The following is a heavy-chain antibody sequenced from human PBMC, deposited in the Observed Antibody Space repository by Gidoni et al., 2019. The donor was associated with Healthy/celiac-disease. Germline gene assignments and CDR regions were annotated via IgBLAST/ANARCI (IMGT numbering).Heavy chain of an antibody. V-gene: IGHV3-23*01. J-gene: IGHJ6*03. CDR2: ISGSGGST. CDR1: GFTFSSYA. CDR3: AKGGKDYDFWSGYYMDV. Sequence: EVQLLESGGGLVQPGGSLRLSCAASGFTFSSYAMSWVRQAPGKGLEWVSAISGSGGSTYYADSVKGRFTISRDNSKNTLYLQMNSLRAEDTAVYYCAKGGKDYDFWSGYYMDVWGKGTTVTVSS. D-gene: IGHD3-3*01.